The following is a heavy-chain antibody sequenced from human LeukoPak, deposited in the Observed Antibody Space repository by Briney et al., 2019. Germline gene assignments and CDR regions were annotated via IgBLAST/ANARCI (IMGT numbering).Heavy chain of an antibody. Sequence: GASVKVSCKSPGYTSADFYMHWVRRAPGQGLEWMGWIDPNSGGTDYEQRFLGRVTMTRDTSISTAYMELSGLTSDDTAVYYCARDTYGGYDLEYYYYYMDVWGKGTTVTVSS. D-gene: IGHD5-12*01. CDR2: IDPNSGGT. CDR1: GYTSADFY. V-gene: IGHV1-2*02. CDR3: ARDTYGGYDLEYYYYYMDV. J-gene: IGHJ6*03.